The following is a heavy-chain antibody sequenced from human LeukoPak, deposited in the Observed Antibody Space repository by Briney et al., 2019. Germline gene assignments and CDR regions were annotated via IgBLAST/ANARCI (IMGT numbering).Heavy chain of an antibody. Sequence: GGSLRLSCAASGFTFSSFAMSWVRQTPGKGLEWVSTISASGGSTYYADSVKGRFTISRDNSKNTLYLQMNSLRAEDTAVYYCARDFCPSDQICYTVAGPAPKYSYMDVWGKGTTVTVSS. CDR2: ISASGGST. J-gene: IGHJ6*03. V-gene: IGHV3-23*01. D-gene: IGHD6-19*01. CDR3: ARDFCPSDQICYTVAGPAPKYSYMDV. CDR1: GFTFSSFA.